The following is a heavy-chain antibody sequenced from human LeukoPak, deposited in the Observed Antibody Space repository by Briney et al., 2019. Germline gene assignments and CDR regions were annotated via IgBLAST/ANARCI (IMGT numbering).Heavy chain of an antibody. D-gene: IGHD4-17*01. Sequence: PGGSLRLSCAASGFTFSSYWMSWVREAPGKGLEWGASIKQDGSEKYYVDSVKGRFTISRDNAKNSLYMQMNSLRAEDTALYYCARAPGEGWFDPWGQGTLVTVSS. J-gene: IGHJ5*02. CDR1: GFTFSSYW. CDR2: IKQDGSEK. V-gene: IGHV3-7*01. CDR3: ARAPGEGWFDP.